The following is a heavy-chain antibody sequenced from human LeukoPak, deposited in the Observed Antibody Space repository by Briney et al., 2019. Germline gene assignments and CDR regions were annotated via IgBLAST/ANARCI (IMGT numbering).Heavy chain of an antibody. CDR2: IYYSGST. CDR3: ARGDGDYVENFDY. D-gene: IGHD4-17*01. J-gene: IGHJ4*02. Sequence: SETLSLTCTVSGGSISSGGYYWSWIRQHPGKGLEWIGYIYYSGSTYYNPSLKSRVTISVDTSKNQFSLKLSSVTAADTAVYYCARGDGDYVENFDYWGQETLVTVSS. V-gene: IGHV4-31*03. CDR1: GGSISSGGYY.